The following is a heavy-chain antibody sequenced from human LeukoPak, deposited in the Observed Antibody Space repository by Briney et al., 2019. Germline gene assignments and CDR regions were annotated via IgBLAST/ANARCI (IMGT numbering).Heavy chain of an antibody. CDR2: IYSGGST. Sequence: GESLRLSCAASGFTVSSNYMSWVRQAPGKGQEWVSVIYSGGSTYYADSVKGRFTISRDNSKNTLYLQMNSLRAEDTAVYYCARDYGSGSLDYWGQGTLVTVSS. D-gene: IGHD3-10*01. CDR1: GFTVSSNY. V-gene: IGHV3-53*01. J-gene: IGHJ4*02. CDR3: ARDYGSGSLDY.